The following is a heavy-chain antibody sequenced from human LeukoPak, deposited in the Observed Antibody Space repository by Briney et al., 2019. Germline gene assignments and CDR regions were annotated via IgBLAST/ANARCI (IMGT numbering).Heavy chain of an antibody. V-gene: IGHV3-15*01. CDR3: TTDGASTVTLGYFDY. CDR2: IKSKTDGGTT. J-gene: IGHJ4*02. Sequence: GGSLRLSCAASGFTFSNAWMSWVRQAPGKGLEWVGRIKSKTDGGTTDYAAPVKGRFTISRDDSKNTLYLQTNSLKTEDTAVYYCTTDGASTVTLGYFDYWGQGTLVTVSS. CDR1: GFTFSNAW. D-gene: IGHD4-17*01.